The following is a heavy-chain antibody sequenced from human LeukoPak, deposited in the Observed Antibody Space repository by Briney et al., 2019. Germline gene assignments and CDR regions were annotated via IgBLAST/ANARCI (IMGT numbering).Heavy chain of an antibody. CDR1: GFTFSSYW. D-gene: IGHD6-19*01. CDR3: AREPPIAVAGGV. CDR2: IKQDGSEK. Sequence: GGSLRLSCAASGFTFSSYWMSWVRQAPGKGREGVANIKQDGSEKYYVDSVKGRFTISRDNAKNSLYLQMNSLRAEDTAVYYCAREPPIAVAGGVWGQGTLVTVSS. V-gene: IGHV3-7*01. J-gene: IGHJ4*02.